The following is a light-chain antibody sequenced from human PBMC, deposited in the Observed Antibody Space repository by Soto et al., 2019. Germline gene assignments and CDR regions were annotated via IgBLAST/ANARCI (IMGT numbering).Light chain of an antibody. Sequence: QSVLTQPASVSGSPGQSSTISCTGTSSDVGGYNYVSWYQHHPGKAPKLMIYDVSNRPSGVSNRFSGSKSGNTASLTISGLQAEDEADYYCSSYTSSITPYVVFGGGTKLTVL. CDR2: DVS. V-gene: IGLV2-14*03. CDR1: SSDVGGYNY. CDR3: SSYTSSITPYVV. J-gene: IGLJ2*01.